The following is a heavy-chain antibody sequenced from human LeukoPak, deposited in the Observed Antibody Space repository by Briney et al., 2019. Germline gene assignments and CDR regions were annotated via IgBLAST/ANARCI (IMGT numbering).Heavy chain of an antibody. J-gene: IGHJ4*02. Sequence: GGSLRLSCAASGFTFSDYYMSWIRQAPGKGLEWVSYISSSGSTIYYADSVKGRFTISRDNAKNSLYLQMNSLRAEDTAVYYCARPNYGSGSYYNLFDYWGQGTLVTVSS. CDR3: ARPNYGSGSYYNLFDY. CDR1: GFTFSDYY. D-gene: IGHD3-10*01. V-gene: IGHV3-11*01. CDR2: ISSSGSTI.